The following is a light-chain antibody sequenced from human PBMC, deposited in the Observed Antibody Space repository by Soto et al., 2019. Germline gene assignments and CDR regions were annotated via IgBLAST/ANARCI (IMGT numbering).Light chain of an antibody. CDR2: NNN. Sequence: QSALTQSPSTSGTPGQRVTISCSGSSSNIGGNIVNWYQQIPGTAPKLLIYNNNGRPSGVPDRFSGSKSGTSASLAISGLQSEDEADYYCAVWDDSLNGVLFGGGTKVTVL. V-gene: IGLV1-44*01. CDR3: AVWDDSLNGVL. J-gene: IGLJ2*01. CDR1: SSNIGGNI.